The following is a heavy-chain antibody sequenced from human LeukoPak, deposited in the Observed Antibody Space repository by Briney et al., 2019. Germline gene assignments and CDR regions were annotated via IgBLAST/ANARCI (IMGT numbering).Heavy chain of an antibody. J-gene: IGHJ4*02. CDR2: IIPIFGTA. D-gene: IGHD3-22*01. CDR1: GGTFSSYA. V-gene: IGHV1-69*05. Sequence: GASVKVSCKASGGTFSSYAISWVRQAPGQGLEWMGGIIPIFGTANYAQKFQGRVTITTDKSTSTAYMELSSLRSEDTAVYYCARDHGPDYYDSSGYYSPFGYWGQGTLVTVSS. CDR3: ARDHGPDYYDSSGYYSPFGY.